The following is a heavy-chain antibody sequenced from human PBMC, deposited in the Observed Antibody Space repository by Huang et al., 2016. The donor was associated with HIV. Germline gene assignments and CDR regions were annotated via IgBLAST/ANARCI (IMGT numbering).Heavy chain of an antibody. CDR3: ARQLYDSTGYLLGARLLD. CDR1: GGTFSNYG. D-gene: IGHD3-22*01. CDR2: IIPVFGTT. J-gene: IGHJ4*02. V-gene: IGHV1-69*12. Sequence: QVQLVQSGAEVKQPGSTVKVSCKASGGTFSNYGISWVRQAPGQGLGWMGGIIPVFGTTTYAQKCQGRVTVTADESTSTAYMELNSLRSEDTAVYYCARQLYDSTGYLLGARLLDWGQGTLVTVSS.